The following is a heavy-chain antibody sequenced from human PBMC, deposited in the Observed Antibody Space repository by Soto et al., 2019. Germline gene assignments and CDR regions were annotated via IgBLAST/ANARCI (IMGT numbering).Heavy chain of an antibody. D-gene: IGHD3-10*01. V-gene: IGHV3-15*05. CDR3: ATETLPMSRGVLDY. CDR2: IKKKPDGGTT. Sequence: GGSLRLPGTASGLTFSNAWMSWVRQAPGKGLEWVGRIKKKPDGGTTDYAAPVKGRFTISRDDSRNTPYLQMNSLKAEDTAVYYCATETLPMSRGVLDYWGRGTLVTVSS. J-gene: IGHJ4*02. CDR1: GLTFSNAW.